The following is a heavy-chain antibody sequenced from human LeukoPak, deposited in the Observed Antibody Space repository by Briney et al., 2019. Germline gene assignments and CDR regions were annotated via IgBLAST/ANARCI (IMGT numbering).Heavy chain of an antibody. Sequence: GESLKISCKGSGYSFTSYWIGWVRQMPGKGLEWMGIIYPGESDTRYSPSIQGQVTISADKSISTAYLQWSSLKASDTAMYYCARADYYDSSGYYLNYWGQGTLVTVSS. J-gene: IGHJ4*02. D-gene: IGHD3-22*01. CDR3: ARADYYDSSGYYLNY. CDR1: GYSFTSYW. CDR2: IYPGESDT. V-gene: IGHV5-51*01.